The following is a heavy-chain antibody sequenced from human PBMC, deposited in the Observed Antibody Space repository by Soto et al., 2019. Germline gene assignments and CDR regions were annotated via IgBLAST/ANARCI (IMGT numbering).Heavy chain of an antibody. CDR1: GYTFTSYD. CDR3: ASEKTSYGMDV. J-gene: IGHJ6*02. Sequence: QVQLVQSGAEVKKHGASVKVSCKASGYTFTSYDINWVRQATGQGLEWMGCMNPNSGNTGYAQKFQGRATMTRNTSISTAYMELSSLRSEDTAVYYCASEKTSYGMDVWGQGTTVTVSS. CDR2: MNPNSGNT. V-gene: IGHV1-8*01.